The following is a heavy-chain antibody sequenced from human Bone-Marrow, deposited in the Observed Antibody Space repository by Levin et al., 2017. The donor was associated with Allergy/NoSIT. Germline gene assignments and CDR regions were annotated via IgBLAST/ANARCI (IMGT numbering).Heavy chain of an antibody. V-gene: IGHV6-1*01. J-gene: IGHJ4*02. CDR2: TYYRSRWYS. D-gene: IGHD5-18*01. CDR3: ARDFDDFGHSYGFDY. Sequence: SQTLSLTCAISGDIFPSNTTGWNWIRQSPSRGLEWLGRTYYRSRWYSDYALFVKSRIIIDPETSKNQLSLQLKSVTPADTAVYFCARDFDDFGHSYGFDYWGQGSLVTVSS. CDR1: GDIFPSNTTG.